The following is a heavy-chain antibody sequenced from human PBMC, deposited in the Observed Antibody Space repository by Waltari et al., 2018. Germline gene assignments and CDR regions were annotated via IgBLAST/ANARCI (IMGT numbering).Heavy chain of an antibody. J-gene: IGHJ4*02. Sequence: QVQLVQSGAEVKKPGASVKVSCKASGYTFTSYSMHWVRQAPGKGLEWMGIINPSGGSTSYAQKFQGRVTMTRDTSTSTVYMELSSLRSEDTAVYYCARWGGGYYFDYWGQGTLVTVSS. CDR2: INPSGGST. V-gene: IGHV1-46*01. CDR1: GYTFTSYS. CDR3: ARWGGGYYFDY. D-gene: IGHD2-15*01.